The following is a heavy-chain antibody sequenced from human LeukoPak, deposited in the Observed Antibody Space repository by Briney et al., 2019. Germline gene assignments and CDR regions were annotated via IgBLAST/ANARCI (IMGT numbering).Heavy chain of an antibody. CDR2: IYNSGST. CDR3: AGHDSSGTYFQH. V-gene: IGHV4-59*01. J-gene: IGHJ1*01. Sequence: SETLSLTCTVSGGSISSYYWSWIRQPPGKGLEWIGYIYNSGSTNNNPPLKSRVTISVDMSKNQFSLKLSSVTAADTAVYYCAGHDSSGTYFQHWGRGTLVTVSS. CDR1: GGSISSYY. D-gene: IGHD3-22*01.